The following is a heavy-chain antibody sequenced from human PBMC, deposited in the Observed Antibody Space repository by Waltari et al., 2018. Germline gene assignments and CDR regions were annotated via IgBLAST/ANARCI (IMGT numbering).Heavy chain of an antibody. Sequence: QVQLVESGGGVVQPGRSLRLSCAASGFTFNNYALHWVRQTPGRGLDWVAVTSYDESNKFYADSVKDRFTISRDNSKNMLYLQMNNLRPEDTAVYYCARDPELWPTAIDYWGQGTLVTVSS. J-gene: IGHJ4*02. V-gene: IGHV3-30*01. CDR1: GFTFNNYA. D-gene: IGHD1-7*01. CDR2: TSYDESNK. CDR3: ARDPELWPTAIDY.